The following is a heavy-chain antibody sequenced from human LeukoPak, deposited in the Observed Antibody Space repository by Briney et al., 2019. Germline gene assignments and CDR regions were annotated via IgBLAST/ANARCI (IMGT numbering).Heavy chain of an antibody. Sequence: ASVKVSCKASGYTFTGYYMHWVRQAPGQGLEWMGRINPNSGGTNYAQKFQGWVTMTRDTSISAAYMELSRLRSDDTAVYYCARDRPVRGVHYYYGMDVWGQGTTVTVSS. J-gene: IGHJ6*02. CDR3: ARDRPVRGVHYYYGMDV. CDR2: INPNSGGT. CDR1: GYTFTGYY. V-gene: IGHV1-2*04. D-gene: IGHD3-10*01.